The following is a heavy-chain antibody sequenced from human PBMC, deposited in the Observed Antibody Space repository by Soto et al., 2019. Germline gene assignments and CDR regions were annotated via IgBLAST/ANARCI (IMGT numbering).Heavy chain of an antibody. CDR1: GFTFSSYW. Sequence: EVQLVESGGGLVQPGGSLRLSCAASGFTFSSYWMSWVRQAPGKGLVWVANIKQDGSEKYYVDSVKGRFTISRDNAKNSLYLQMNSLRAEDTAVYYCARLYTRTTTVPYSDYWSQGTLLTVSS. D-gene: IGHD4-17*01. CDR3: ARLYTRTTTVPYSDY. V-gene: IGHV3-7*01. J-gene: IGHJ4*02. CDR2: IKQDGSEK.